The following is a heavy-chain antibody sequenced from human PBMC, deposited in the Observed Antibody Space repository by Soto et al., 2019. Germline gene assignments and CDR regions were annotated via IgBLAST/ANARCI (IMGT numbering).Heavy chain of an antibody. Sequence: EVWLVESGGGLVQPGGSLRLSCTASGFTVSSNSMNWVRQAPGKGLEWVSVLYSDDNTYYADSVKGRFTIFRDISKNTVYLHMNRLRVEDTAVYFCARDRGDRSGYLFDFWGQGNLVTVSS. V-gene: IGHV3-66*01. CDR1: GFTVSSNS. J-gene: IGHJ4*02. CDR3: ARDRGDRSGYLFDF. D-gene: IGHD3-22*01. CDR2: LYSDDNT.